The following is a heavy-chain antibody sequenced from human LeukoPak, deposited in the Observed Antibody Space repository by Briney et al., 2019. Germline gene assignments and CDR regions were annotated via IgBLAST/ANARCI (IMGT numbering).Heavy chain of an antibody. V-gene: IGHV3-66*01. Sequence: SGFTVSSXXXXXVRQXPGKGLDWVSVIYSGGGTDYADSVKGRFTIARDNSKNTLYLQMSSLRDEDTAVYYCATFASWGQGTLVTVFS. J-gene: IGHJ4*02. CDR1: GFTVSSXX. CDR3: ATFAS. CDR2: IYSGGGT.